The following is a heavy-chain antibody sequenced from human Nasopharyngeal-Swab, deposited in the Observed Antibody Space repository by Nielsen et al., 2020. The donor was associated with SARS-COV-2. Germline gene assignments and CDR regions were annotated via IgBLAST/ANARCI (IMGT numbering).Heavy chain of an antibody. CDR1: GLTFSSYW. V-gene: IGHV3-7*01. Sequence: GGSLRLYCAASGLTFSSYWMSWVRQAPGKGLEWVANIKQDGSEKYYVDSVKGRFTISRDDANNSLYLQMNSLRAGDTGVYYCARGGSSFPFDYWGPGTLVTVSS. CDR3: ARGGSSFPFDY. CDR2: IKQDGSEK. J-gene: IGHJ4*02. D-gene: IGHD6-13*01.